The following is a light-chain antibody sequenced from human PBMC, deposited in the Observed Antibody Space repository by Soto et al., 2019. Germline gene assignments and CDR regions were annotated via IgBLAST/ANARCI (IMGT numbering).Light chain of an antibody. CDR2: AAS. CDR3: QKDNSAPHT. J-gene: IGKJ2*01. V-gene: IGKV1-27*01. Sequence: DIQMTQSPSSLSASVGDRVTITCRASQGISNYLAWYQQKPGKVPKLLIYAASTLQSGVPSRFSGSGAGTEFTLPISSLQPEDFATHYCQKDNSAPHTFGQGTKLEIK. CDR1: QGISNY.